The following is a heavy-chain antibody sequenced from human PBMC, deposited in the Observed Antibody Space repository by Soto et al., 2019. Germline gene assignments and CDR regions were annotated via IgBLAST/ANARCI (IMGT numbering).Heavy chain of an antibody. CDR2: IYYSGST. CDR1: GGSISSGGYY. J-gene: IGHJ5*02. Sequence: QVQLQESGPGLVKPSQTLSLTCTVSGGSISSGGYYWSWIRQHPGKGLEWIGYIYYSGSTYYNPSLNSRVTISVDTSKNQFSLKLSSVTAADTAVYYCARSPAILWFGELLGWFDPWGQGTLVTVSS. CDR3: ARSPAILWFGELLGWFDP. V-gene: IGHV4-31*03. D-gene: IGHD3-10*01.